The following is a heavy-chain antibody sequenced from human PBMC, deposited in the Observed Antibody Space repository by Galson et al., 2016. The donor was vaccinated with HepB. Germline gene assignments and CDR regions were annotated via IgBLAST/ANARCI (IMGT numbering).Heavy chain of an antibody. V-gene: IGHV3-23*01. D-gene: IGHD1-26*01. CDR2: ITGSASST. Sequence: SLRLSCAASGFTFSSYAMSWVRQAPGKGLEWVSLITGSASSTYYADSVKGRFTISRDNSRNSLFVQMTSLRAEDTAVYYCAKTETPGAPGRIGHNDFWGQGTLVTVSS. CDR3: AKTETPGAPGRIGHNDF. J-gene: IGHJ4*02. CDR1: GFTFSSYA.